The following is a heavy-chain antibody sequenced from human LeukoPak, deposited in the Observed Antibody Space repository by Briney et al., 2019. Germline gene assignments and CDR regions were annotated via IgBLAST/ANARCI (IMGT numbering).Heavy chain of an antibody. Sequence: GGSLRLSCAASGFTFSNAWMSWVRQAPGKGLEWVGRIKSKTDGGTTDYAAPVKGRFTILRDDSKNTLYLQMNSLKTEDTAVYYCTTGGELTGTTRYYYYYMDVWGKGTTVTVSS. J-gene: IGHJ6*03. D-gene: IGHD1-20*01. V-gene: IGHV3-15*01. CDR2: IKSKTDGGTT. CDR3: TTGGELTGTTRYYYYYMDV. CDR1: GFTFSNAW.